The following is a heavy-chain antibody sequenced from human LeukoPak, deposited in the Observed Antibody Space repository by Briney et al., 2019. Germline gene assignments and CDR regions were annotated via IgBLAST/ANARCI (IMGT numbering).Heavy chain of an antibody. CDR1: GFTFSDYN. CDR3: ARSIGLTGGGVDV. V-gene: IGHV3-11*01. J-gene: IGHJ6*02. Sequence: GGSLRLSCAASGFTFSDYNMNWVRQAPGKGLEWVSYITDSGNTIHYADSVKGRFTISRDNAKNSLYLQMNSLRAEDTAVYSCARSIGLTGGGVDVWGQGTTVTVSS. D-gene: IGHD3-9*01. CDR2: ITDSGNTI.